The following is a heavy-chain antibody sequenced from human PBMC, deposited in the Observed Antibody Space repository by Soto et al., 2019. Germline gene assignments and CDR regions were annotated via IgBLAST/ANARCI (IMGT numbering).Heavy chain of an antibody. D-gene: IGHD3-10*02. Sequence: QVRLVASGGGVVQPGGSLRLSCAASGFDFYNYSMHWVRQAPGKGLEWVAIMSMDGTQKYYTDSVKGRFTISRDNSKSMFFLQMSSLRPEDTAVYFCARDRVPYVYFYYGMDVWGQGTTVTVSS. J-gene: IGHJ6*02. CDR1: GFDFYNYS. CDR2: MSMDGTQK. CDR3: ARDRVPYVYFYYGMDV. V-gene: IGHV3-30-3*01.